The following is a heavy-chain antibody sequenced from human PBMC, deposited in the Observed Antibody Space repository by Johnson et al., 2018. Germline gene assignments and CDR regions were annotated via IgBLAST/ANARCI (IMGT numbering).Heavy chain of an antibody. CDR1: GFTFSTYW. CDR3: AGSSCWALDYYYGMDV. Sequence: VQLQESGGGLVQPGGSLRLSCAASGFTFSTYWMHWVRQAPGKGPVWVSRINSDGSRTSYADSVKGRFTISRDNAKNTLYLQMKSLRTEDTAMYYYAGSSCWALDYYYGMDVWGQGTTVTVSS. V-gene: IGHV3-74*01. D-gene: IGHD6-19*01. J-gene: IGHJ6*02. CDR2: INSDGSRT.